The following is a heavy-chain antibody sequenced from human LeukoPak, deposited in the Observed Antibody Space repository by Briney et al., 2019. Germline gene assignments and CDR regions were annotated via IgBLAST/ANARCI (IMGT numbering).Heavy chain of an antibody. V-gene: IGHV3-49*04. D-gene: IGHD3-16*02. CDR1: GFIFGDYA. CDR3: TRNIDYDYVWGSYRYPGEGDY. Sequence: GGSLRLSCTACGFIFGDYAMSWVREAPGRGLEGVVFIRSKAYGGTTEYAASVKGRFTISRDESKSIAYLQMNSLKTEDTAVYYCTRNIDYDYVWGSYRYPGEGDYWGQGTLVTVSS. J-gene: IGHJ4*02. CDR2: IRSKAYGGTT.